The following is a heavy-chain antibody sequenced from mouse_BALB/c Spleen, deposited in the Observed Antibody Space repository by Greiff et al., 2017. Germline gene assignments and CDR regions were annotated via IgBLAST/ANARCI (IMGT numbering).Heavy chain of an antibody. V-gene: IGHV5-6-4*01. J-gene: IGHJ1*01. CDR1: GFSFSSYT. D-gene: IGHD1-1*01. CDR2: ISSGGSYN. CDR3: TRGGSAALWYFDD. Sequence: EVQRVESGGGLVKPGGSLSLSCAVSGFSFSSYTMSWVRQTPEKRLEWVATISSGGSYNYYPDSVKGRFTISRVNAKNTLYLQMSNLKTEDTAMYYCTRGGSAALWYFDDWGEGTTVTVSS.